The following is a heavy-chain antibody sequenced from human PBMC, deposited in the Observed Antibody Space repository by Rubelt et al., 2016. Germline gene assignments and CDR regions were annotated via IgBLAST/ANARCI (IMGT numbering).Heavy chain of an antibody. Sequence: QLQLQESGPGLVKPSETLSLTCTVSGGSISSSSYYWGWIRQPPGKGLEWIGSIYYSGSTYYNPSLKSRVTISVDTSKNQFSLKLSSVTAADTAVYYCARTPIAAQAFDYWGQGTLVTVSS. CDR1: GGSISSSSYY. V-gene: IGHV4-39*01. CDR2: IYYSGST. J-gene: IGHJ4*02. D-gene: IGHD6-6*01. CDR3: ARTPIAAQAFDY.